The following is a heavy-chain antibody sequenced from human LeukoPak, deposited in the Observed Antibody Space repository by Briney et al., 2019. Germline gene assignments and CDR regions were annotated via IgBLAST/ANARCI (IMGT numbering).Heavy chain of an antibody. D-gene: IGHD6-6*01. Sequence: XXXQXLEWMAIVNPSGGSTSYAQKFQGRVTMTRDTSTSTVYMELSSLRSEDTAVYYCAKTAGRTFDYWGQGTLVTVSS. CDR3: AKTAGRTFDY. J-gene: IGHJ4*02. CDR2: VNPSGGST. V-gene: IGHV1-46*01.